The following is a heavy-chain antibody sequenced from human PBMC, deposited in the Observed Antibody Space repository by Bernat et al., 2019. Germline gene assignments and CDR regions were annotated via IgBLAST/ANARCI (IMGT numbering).Heavy chain of an antibody. V-gene: IGHV3-30*02. CDR1: GFTFSSYG. D-gene: IGHD1-26*01. J-gene: IGHJ4*02. CDR3: AKDGRSYWNCDY. Sequence: QVQLVESGGGVVQPGGSLRLSCAASGFTFSSYGMHWVRQAPGKGLEWVAFIRFDGSNKYYADSVKGRFTISRDNSKSTLYLQMNSLRAEDTAVYYCAKDGRSYWNCDYWGQGTLVTVSS. CDR2: IRFDGSNK.